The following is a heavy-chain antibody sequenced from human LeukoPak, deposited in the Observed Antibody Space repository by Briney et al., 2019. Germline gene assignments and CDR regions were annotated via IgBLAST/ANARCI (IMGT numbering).Heavy chain of an antibody. CDR2: NNHSGST. V-gene: IGHV4-34*01. CDR3: ARMDSGGDCYSLAY. J-gene: IGHJ4*02. D-gene: IGHD2-21*02. Sequence: SETLSLTCTVQGGSFRGYYWSGFAQPPGKGLEWIGENNHSGSTNYKPSPKRRVTLSLETFKNQFSLTLSSVTAADTAVYYCARMDSGGDCYSLAYWGQGTLVSVSS. CDR1: GGSFRGYY.